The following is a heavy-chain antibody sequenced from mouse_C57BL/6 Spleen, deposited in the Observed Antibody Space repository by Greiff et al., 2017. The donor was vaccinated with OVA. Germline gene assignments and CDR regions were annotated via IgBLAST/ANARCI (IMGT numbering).Heavy chain of an antibody. CDR1: GYAFSSYW. CDR3: ARSTVVEADWYFDV. D-gene: IGHD1-1*01. V-gene: IGHV1-80*01. CDR2: IYPGDGDT. J-gene: IGHJ1*03. Sequence: VMLVESGAELVKPGASVKISCKASGYAFSSYWMNWVKQRPGKGLEWIGQIYPGDGDTNYNGKFKGKATLTADKSSSTAYMQLSSLTSEDSAVYFCARSTVVEADWYFDVWGTGTTVTVSS.